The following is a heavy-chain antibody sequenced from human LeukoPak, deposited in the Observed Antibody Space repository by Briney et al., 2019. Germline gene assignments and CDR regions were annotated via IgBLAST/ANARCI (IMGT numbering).Heavy chain of an antibody. V-gene: IGHV1-18*01. D-gene: IGHD1-26*01. J-gene: IGHJ6*02. CDR2: ISAYNGNT. CDR3: ARLDTTSGSYSFYYYYGMDV. CDR1: GYTFTSYG. Sequence: ASVKVSCKASGYTFTSYGISWVRQAPGQVLEWMGWISAYNGNTNYAQKLQGRVTMTTDTSTSTAYMELRSLRSDDTAVYYCARLDTTSGSYSFYYYYGMDVWGQGTTVTVSS.